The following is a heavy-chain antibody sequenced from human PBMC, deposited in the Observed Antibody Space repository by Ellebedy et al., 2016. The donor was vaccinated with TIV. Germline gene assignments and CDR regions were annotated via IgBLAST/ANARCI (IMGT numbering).Heavy chain of an antibody. CDR1: GGTXXXYA. J-gene: IGHJ4*02. D-gene: IGHD4-17*01. CDR3: ARGYGDHFDY. Sequence: AASVKVSCKASGGTXXXYAIXXVRQAPGQGLEWMGGIIPIFGTANYAQKFQGRVTITADESTSTAYMELSSLRSEDTAVSYSARGYGDHFDYWGQGTLVTVSS. CDR2: IIPIFGTA. V-gene: IGHV1-69*13.